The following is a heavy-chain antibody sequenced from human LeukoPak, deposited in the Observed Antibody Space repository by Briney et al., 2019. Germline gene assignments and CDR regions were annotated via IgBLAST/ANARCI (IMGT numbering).Heavy chain of an antibody. CDR2: ISGSGGST. CDR1: GFTFSSYA. V-gene: IGHV3-23*01. J-gene: IGHJ4*02. D-gene: IGHD3-10*01. Sequence: GGSLRLSCAASGFTFSSYAMSWVRQAPGKGLEWVSAISGSGGSTYYADSVKGRFTIPRDNSKNTLYLQMNSLRAEDTAVYYCAKATGLLWFGELIDYWGQGTLVTVSS. CDR3: AKATGLLWFGELIDY.